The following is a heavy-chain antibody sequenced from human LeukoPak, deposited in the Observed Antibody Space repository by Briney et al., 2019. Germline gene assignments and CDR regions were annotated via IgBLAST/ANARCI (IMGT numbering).Heavy chain of an antibody. CDR2: IIPIFGTA. D-gene: IGHD2-2*01. CDR1: GGTFSSYA. V-gene: IGHV1-69*13. Sequence: SVKVSCKASGGTFSSYAISWVRQAPGQGLEWMGGIIPIFGTANYAQKFQGRVTITADESTSTAYMKLSSLRSEDTAVYYCARGRRIGYCSSTSCPYYFDYWGQGTLVTVSS. CDR3: ARGRRIGYCSSTSCPYYFDY. J-gene: IGHJ4*02.